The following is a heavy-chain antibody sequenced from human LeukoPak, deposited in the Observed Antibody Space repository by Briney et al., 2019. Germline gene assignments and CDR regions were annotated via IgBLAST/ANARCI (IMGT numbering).Heavy chain of an antibody. Sequence: SETLSLTCTVSGYSISSGYYWGWIRQPPGKGLEWIGNIYHSGSTYYNPSLKSRLTISVDTSKNQFSLKLSSVTAADTAVDYCASQQQLVLLDWFDPWGQGTLVTVSS. CDR3: ASQQQLVLLDWFDP. J-gene: IGHJ5*02. V-gene: IGHV4-38-2*02. CDR2: IYHSGST. CDR1: GYSISSGYY. D-gene: IGHD6-13*01.